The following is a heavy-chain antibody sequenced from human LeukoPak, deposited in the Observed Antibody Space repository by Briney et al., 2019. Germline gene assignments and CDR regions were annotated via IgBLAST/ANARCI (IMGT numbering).Heavy chain of an antibody. J-gene: IGHJ4*02. V-gene: IGHV3-23*01. D-gene: IGHD3-9*01. CDR3: AKDPRYFDWLLPLD. Sequence: PGGSLRLSCAASGFTFTNYAMNWVRQAPGKGLEWVSAISGSGGSTYYADSVKGRFTISRDNSKNTLYLQMNSLRAEDTAVYYCAKDPRYFDWLLPLDWGQGTLVTVSS. CDR1: GFTFTNYA. CDR2: ISGSGGST.